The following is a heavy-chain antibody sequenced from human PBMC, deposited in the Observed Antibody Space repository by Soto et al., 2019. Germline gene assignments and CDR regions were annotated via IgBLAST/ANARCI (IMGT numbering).Heavy chain of an antibody. CDR2: INPSGGST. Sequence: ASVKVSCKASGYTFTSYYMHWVRQAPGQGLEWMGIINPSGGSTSYAQKFQGRVTMTRDTSTSTVYMELSSLRSEDTAVYYCARDYYGSGSYSGLDYWGQGTLVTVSS. D-gene: IGHD3-10*01. V-gene: IGHV1-46*03. CDR1: GYTFTSYY. CDR3: ARDYYGSGSYSGLDY. J-gene: IGHJ4*02.